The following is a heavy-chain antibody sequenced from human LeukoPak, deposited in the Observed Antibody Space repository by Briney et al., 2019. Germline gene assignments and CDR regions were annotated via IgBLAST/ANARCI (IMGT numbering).Heavy chain of an antibody. CDR1: GYTFTSYG. CDR3: ARVPMVRGVITPNWFDP. CDR2: ISAYNGNT. J-gene: IGHJ5*02. V-gene: IGHV1-18*04. Sequence: ASVKVSCKASGYTFTSYGISWVRQAPGQGLEWMGWISAYNGNTNYAQKLQGRVTMTTDTSTSTAYMELRSLRSDDTAVYYCARVPMVRGVITPNWFDPWGQGTLVTVSS. D-gene: IGHD3-10*01.